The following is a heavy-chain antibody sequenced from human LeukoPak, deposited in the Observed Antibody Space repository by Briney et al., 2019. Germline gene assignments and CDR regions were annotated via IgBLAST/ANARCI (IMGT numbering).Heavy chain of an antibody. CDR3: AKGIWNDPYY. CDR2: ISWNSGSI. V-gene: IGHV3-9*01. CDR1: GFTFDDYA. J-gene: IGHJ4*02. Sequence: GGSLRLSCAASGFTFDDYAMHWVRQAPGKGLEWVSGISWNSGSIGYADSVKGRFTISRDNAKNSLYLQMNSLRAEDTAVYYCAKGIWNDPYYWGQGTLVTVSS. D-gene: IGHD1-1*01.